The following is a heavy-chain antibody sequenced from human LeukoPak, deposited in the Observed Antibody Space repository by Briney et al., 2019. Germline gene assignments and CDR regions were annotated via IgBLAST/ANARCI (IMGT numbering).Heavy chain of an antibody. Sequence: GGSLRLSCAASGFTVSSNYMSWVRQAPGKGLEWVSAISGSGGSTYYADSVKGRFTISRDNSKNTLYLQMNSLRAEDTAVYYCAKGAAAAGDYFDYWGQGTLVTVSS. V-gene: IGHV3-23*01. CDR1: GFTVSSNY. CDR3: AKGAAAAGDYFDY. CDR2: ISGSGGST. J-gene: IGHJ4*02. D-gene: IGHD6-13*01.